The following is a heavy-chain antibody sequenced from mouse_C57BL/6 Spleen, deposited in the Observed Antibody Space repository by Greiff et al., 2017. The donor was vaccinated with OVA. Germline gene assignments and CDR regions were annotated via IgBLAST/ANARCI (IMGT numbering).Heavy chain of an antibody. CDR3: ARDRDYGSRKFDY. D-gene: IGHD1-1*01. Sequence: EVQLVESGGGLVKPGGSLKLSCAASGFTFSSYAMSWVRQTPEKRLEWVATISDGGSYTYYPDNVKGRFTISRDNAKNNLYLQMSHLKSEDTAMYYCARDRDYGSRKFDYWGQGTTLTVSS. CDR2: ISDGGSYT. J-gene: IGHJ2*01. V-gene: IGHV5-4*01. CDR1: GFTFSSYA.